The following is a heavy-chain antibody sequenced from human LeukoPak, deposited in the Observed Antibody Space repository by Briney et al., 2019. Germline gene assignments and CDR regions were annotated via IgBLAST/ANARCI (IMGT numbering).Heavy chain of an antibody. V-gene: IGHV4-59*01. J-gene: IGHJ4*02. CDR2: IHYNGST. CDR1: SASISSYY. Sequence: SEILSLTCTVSSASISSYYWSWIRQPPGKGLEWIGYIHYNGSTNYNPSLKSRVTISVDTSKNQFSLKLSSVTAADTAVYYCARHTIMFGGVSYDFDYWGQGTLVTVSS. D-gene: IGHD3-16*01. CDR3: ARHTIMFGGVSYDFDY.